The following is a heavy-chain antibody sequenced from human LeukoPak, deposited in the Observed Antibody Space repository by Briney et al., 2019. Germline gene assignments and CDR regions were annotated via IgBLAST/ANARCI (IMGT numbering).Heavy chain of an antibody. CDR1: GFTFSSYS. CDR3: ANHGSGYNFDY. CDR2: ISSSSSYI. J-gene: IGHJ4*02. V-gene: IGHV3-21*01. Sequence: GGSLRLSCAASGFTFSSYSMNWVRQAPGKGLEWVSSISSSSSYIYYADPVKGRFTISRDNAKNSLYLQMNSLRAEDTAVYYCANHGSGYNFDYWGQGTLVTVSS. D-gene: IGHD5-12*01.